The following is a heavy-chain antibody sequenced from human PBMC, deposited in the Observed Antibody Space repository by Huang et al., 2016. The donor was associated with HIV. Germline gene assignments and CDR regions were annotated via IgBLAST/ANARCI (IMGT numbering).Heavy chain of an antibody. CDR2: IYYSGST. CDR3: ARVVIAVAYFDY. D-gene: IGHD6-19*01. V-gene: IGHV4-59*11. CDR1: GGSISSHY. Sequence: QVQLQESGPGLVKPSETLSLTCTVSGGSISSHYWSWIRQPPGKGLEWIGNIYYSGSTKYNPSIKSRVTISRDTSKNQVSLKLTSVTAADTAVYYCARVVIAVAYFDYWGQGTLVTVSS. J-gene: IGHJ4*02.